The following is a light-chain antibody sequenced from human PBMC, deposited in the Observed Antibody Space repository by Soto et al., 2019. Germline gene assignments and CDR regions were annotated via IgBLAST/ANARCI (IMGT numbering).Light chain of an antibody. V-gene: IGKV1-5*03. CDR1: QNINSW. CDR3: QKDSTYPAWT. J-gene: IGKJ1*01. Sequence: DIQMTQSPSTLPASVGDRVTITCRASQNINSWLAWYQQKPGKSPKLLIYKASSLKSGVPSRFSGSGSGTELIFTISSLQPEYFANYYCQKDSTYPAWTFGQGTKVEIK. CDR2: KAS.